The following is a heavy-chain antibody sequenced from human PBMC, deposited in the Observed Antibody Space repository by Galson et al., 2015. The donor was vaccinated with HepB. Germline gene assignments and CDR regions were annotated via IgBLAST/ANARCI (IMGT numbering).Heavy chain of an antibody. V-gene: IGHV1-3*01. CDR2: INAGNGNT. Sequence: SVKVSCKASGYTFTSYAMHWVRQAPGQRLEWMGWINAGNGNTKYSQKFQGRVTITRDTSASTAYMELSSLRSEDTAVYYCARASAPMGYYDSSGYFNWFDPWGQGTLVTVSS. D-gene: IGHD3-22*01. CDR1: GYTFTSYA. CDR3: ARASAPMGYYDSSGYFNWFDP. J-gene: IGHJ5*02.